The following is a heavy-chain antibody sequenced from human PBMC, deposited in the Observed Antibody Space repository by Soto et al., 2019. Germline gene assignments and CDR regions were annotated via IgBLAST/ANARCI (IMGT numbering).Heavy chain of an antibody. CDR2: INHSGST. CDR1: GGSFSGYY. Sequence: PSETLSLTCAVYGGSFSGYYWSWIRQPPGKGLEWIGEINHSGSTNYNPSLKSRVTISVDTSKNQFSLKLSSVTAADTAVYYCARATPYVWFDPWGQGTLVTVSS. V-gene: IGHV4-34*01. CDR3: ARATPYVWFDP. D-gene: IGHD3-16*01. J-gene: IGHJ5*02.